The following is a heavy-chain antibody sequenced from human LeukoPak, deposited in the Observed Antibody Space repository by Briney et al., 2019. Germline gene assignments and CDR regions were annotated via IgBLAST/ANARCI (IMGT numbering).Heavy chain of an antibody. Sequence: SVKVSCKASGGTFSSYTISWVRQAPGQGLEWMGKIIPILGIANYAQKFQGRVTITADKSTSTAYMELSSLRSEDTAVYYCARDSNIVVVPAAIRDGSVGGERYDYWGQGTLVTVSS. CDR1: GGTFSSYT. CDR3: ARDSNIVVVPAAIRDGSVGGERYDY. D-gene: IGHD2-2*02. CDR2: IIPILGIA. J-gene: IGHJ4*02. V-gene: IGHV1-69*04.